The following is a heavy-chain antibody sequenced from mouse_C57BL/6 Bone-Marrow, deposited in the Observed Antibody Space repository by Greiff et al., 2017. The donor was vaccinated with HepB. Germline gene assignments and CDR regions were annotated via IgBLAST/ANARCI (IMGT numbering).Heavy chain of an antibody. CDR3: ARMRITTVVARHFDY. CDR2: INPNNGGT. D-gene: IGHD1-1*01. CDR1: GYTFTDYY. J-gene: IGHJ2*01. V-gene: IGHV1-26*01. Sequence: EVKVVESGPELVKPGASVKISCKASGYTFTDYYMNWVKQSHGKSLEWIGDINPNNGGTSYNQKFKGKATLTVDKSSSTAYMELRSLTSEDSAVYYCARMRITTVVARHFDYWGQGTTLTVSS.